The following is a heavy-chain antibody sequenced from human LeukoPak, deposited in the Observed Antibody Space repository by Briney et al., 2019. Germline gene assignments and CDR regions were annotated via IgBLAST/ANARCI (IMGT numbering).Heavy chain of an antibody. CDR2: IRYDGSNK. V-gene: IGHV3-30*02. D-gene: IGHD6-19*01. Sequence: GGSLRLSCAASGFTFSSYGMHWVRQAPGKGLEWVAFIRYDGSNKYYADSVKGRFTISRDNSKNTLYLQMNSLRAEDTAVYYCAKESRQRIRSGRYYFDYWGQGTLVTVSS. CDR1: GFTFSSYG. J-gene: IGHJ4*02. CDR3: AKESRQRIRSGRYYFDY.